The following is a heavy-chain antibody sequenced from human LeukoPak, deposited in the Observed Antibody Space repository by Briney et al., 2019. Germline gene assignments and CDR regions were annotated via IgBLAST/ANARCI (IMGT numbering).Heavy chain of an antibody. J-gene: IGHJ4*02. Sequence: SETLSLTCAVYGGSFSGYYWSWIRQPPGKGLEWIGEINHSGSTNYNPSLKSRVTISVDTSKNQFSLKLSSVTAADTAVYYCARGRLPGIAAAGKKFDHWGQGTLVTVSS. D-gene: IGHD6-13*01. V-gene: IGHV4-34*01. CDR2: INHSGST. CDR3: ARGRLPGIAAAGKKFDH. CDR1: GGSFSGYY.